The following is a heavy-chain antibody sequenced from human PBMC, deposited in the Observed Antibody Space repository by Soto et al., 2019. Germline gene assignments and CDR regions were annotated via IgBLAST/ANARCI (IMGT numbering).Heavy chain of an antibody. V-gene: IGHV4-59*07. Sequence: PSYTLALTCTASGGSISSSYGSWIRQPPGKGLEWIGYIYYSGSTNYNPSLKSRVTISVDTSKNQFSLKLSSVTAADTAVYYCARVLSPDDYGMDVWGQGTTVTVS. CDR1: GGSISSSY. CDR2: IYYSGST. CDR3: ARVLSPDDYGMDV. J-gene: IGHJ6*02.